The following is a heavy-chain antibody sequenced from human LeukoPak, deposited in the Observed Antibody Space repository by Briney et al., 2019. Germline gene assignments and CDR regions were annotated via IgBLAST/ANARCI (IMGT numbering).Heavy chain of an antibody. Sequence: GASVKVSCKASGYTFTGYYIHWVRQAPGQGLEWMGRINPNSGGINYAQKFQGRVTMTRDTSISTAYMELSRLRSDDTAVYYCAADRDYGDYVFDYWGQGTLVTVSS. D-gene: IGHD4-17*01. CDR3: AADRDYGDYVFDY. J-gene: IGHJ4*02. CDR1: GYTFTGYY. CDR2: INPNSGGI. V-gene: IGHV1-2*06.